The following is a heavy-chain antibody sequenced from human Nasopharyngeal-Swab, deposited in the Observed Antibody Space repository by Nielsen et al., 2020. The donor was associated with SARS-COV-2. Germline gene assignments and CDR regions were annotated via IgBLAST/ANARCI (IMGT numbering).Heavy chain of an antibody. J-gene: IGHJ5*02. Sequence: WIRQPPGKGLEWIGEINHSGSTNYNPSLKSRVTISVDTSKNQFSLKLSSVTAADTAVYYCAREAGLLVQGVSVGGWFDPWGQGTRVTVSS. D-gene: IGHD3-10*01. CDR2: INHSGST. V-gene: IGHV4-34*01. CDR3: AREAGLLVQGVSVGGWFDP.